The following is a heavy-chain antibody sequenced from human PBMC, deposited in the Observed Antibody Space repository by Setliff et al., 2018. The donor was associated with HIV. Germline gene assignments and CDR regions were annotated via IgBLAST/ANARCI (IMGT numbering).Heavy chain of an antibody. J-gene: IGHJ5*02. CDR2: IRYDGSEK. Sequence: GGSLRLSCAASGFIFGNFGLHWVRQAPGEGLVWVTFIRYDGSEKFYADSVRGRFTISRCNSKNKLFLQINSLRIEDTAIYYCVKGVNFWTGYSTYFEFDPWGQGPLVTVAS. CDR1: GFIFGNFG. D-gene: IGHD3-3*01. CDR3: VKGVNFWTGYSTYFEFDP. V-gene: IGHV3-30*02.